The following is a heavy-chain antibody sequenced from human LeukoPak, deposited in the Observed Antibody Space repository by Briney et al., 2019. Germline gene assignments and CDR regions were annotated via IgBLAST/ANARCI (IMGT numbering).Heavy chain of an antibody. CDR3: ARGRLMVTGFDL. D-gene: IGHD2-8*01. V-gene: IGHV1-69*05. J-gene: IGHJ3*01. Sequence: RASVKVSCKASGGTFKNNALNWVRQAPGQGLEWMGGITPLFGSEHYARRFQGRVTITTDESTSTAYMELSSLTSEDTAVYFCARGRLMVTGFDLWGQGTMVTVSS. CDR1: GGTFKNNA. CDR2: ITPLFGSE.